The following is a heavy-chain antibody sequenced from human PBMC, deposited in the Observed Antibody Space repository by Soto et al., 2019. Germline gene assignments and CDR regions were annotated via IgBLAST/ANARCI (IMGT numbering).Heavy chain of an antibody. CDR3: ATGYCGGDCYSRPHAFDI. D-gene: IGHD2-21*02. CDR2: IYPGDSDT. CDR1: GYSFTSYW. Sequence: GESLKISCKGSGYSFTSYWIGWVRQMPGKGLEWMGIIYPGDSDTRYSPSFQGQVTISADKSISTAYPQWSSLKASDTAMYYCATGYCGGDCYSRPHAFDIWGQGTMVTVSS. J-gene: IGHJ3*02. V-gene: IGHV5-51*01.